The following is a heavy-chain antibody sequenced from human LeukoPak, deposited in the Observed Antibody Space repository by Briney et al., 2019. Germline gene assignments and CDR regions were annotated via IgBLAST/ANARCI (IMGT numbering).Heavy chain of an antibody. CDR1: GGSISSSSYY. CDR2: IYYSGST. Sequence: SETLSLTCTVSGGSISSSSYYWSWIRQPPGKGLEWIGSIYYSGSTYYNPSLKSRVTISVDTSKNQFSLKLSSVTAADTAVYYCVPGSYFYNWFDPWGQGTLVTVSS. CDR3: VPGSYFYNWFDP. D-gene: IGHD3-10*01. V-gene: IGHV4-39*01. J-gene: IGHJ5*02.